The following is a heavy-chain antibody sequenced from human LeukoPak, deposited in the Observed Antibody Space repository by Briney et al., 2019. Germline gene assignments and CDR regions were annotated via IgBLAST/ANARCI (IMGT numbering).Heavy chain of an antibody. J-gene: IGHJ4*02. Sequence: VASVKVSCKASGGTFSSYAISWVRQAPGQGLEWMGRIIPIFGTANYAQKFQGRVTITTDESTSTDYMELSSLRSEDTAVYYCARELRFLEWLRPDYWGQGTLVTVSS. V-gene: IGHV1-69*05. CDR2: IIPIFGTA. CDR3: ARELRFLEWLRPDY. CDR1: GGTFSSYA. D-gene: IGHD3-3*01.